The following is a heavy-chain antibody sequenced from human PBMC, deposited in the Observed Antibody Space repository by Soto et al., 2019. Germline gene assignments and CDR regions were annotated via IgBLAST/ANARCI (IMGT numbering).Heavy chain of an antibody. D-gene: IGHD2-8*01. V-gene: IGHV1-2*02. CDR3: ARGPAHATNGVSNLDS. J-gene: IGHJ4*02. CDR1: GYKFTGYY. Sequence: GASVKASCKASGYKFTGYYMHWVRQAPGQGLEGMGWINPNSGGTNYAQKFQGRVTMTWDTSISTAYMELSRLRSDDTAVYYCARGPAHATNGVSNLDSWRQGTPVSVSS. CDR2: INPNSGGT.